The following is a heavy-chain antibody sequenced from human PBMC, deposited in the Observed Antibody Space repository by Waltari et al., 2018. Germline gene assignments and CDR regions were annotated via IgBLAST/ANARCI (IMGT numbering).Heavy chain of an antibody. CDR2: IRYDGSNK. V-gene: IGHV3-30*02. Sequence: QVQLVESGGGVVQPGGSLRLSCAASGFTFSSYGMHWVRQAPGQGLAWVAFIRYDGSNKYYADSVKGRFTISRDNSKNTLYLQMNSLRAEDTAVYYCAKGGDSSGYTYNYYYYYMDVWGKGTTVTVSS. D-gene: IGHD3-22*01. J-gene: IGHJ6*03. CDR1: GFTFSSYG. CDR3: AKGGDSSGYTYNYYYYYMDV.